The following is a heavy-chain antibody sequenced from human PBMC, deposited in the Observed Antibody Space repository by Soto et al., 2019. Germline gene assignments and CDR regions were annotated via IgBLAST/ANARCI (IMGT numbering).Heavy chain of an antibody. D-gene: IGHD3-3*01. V-gene: IGHV1-3*01. CDR3: ARDAYYDFWRGYLVY. Sequence: ASVKVSCKASGYTFTSYAMHWVRQAPGQRLEWMGWINAGNGNTKYSQKFQGRVTITRDTSASTAYMELSSLRSEDTAVYYCARDAYYDFWRGYLVYWGQGTLVTVSS. CDR1: GYTFTSYA. CDR2: INAGNGNT. J-gene: IGHJ4*02.